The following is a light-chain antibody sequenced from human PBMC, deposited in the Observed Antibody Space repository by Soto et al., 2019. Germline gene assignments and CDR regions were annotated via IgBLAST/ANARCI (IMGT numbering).Light chain of an antibody. CDR1: SSDVGAYDY. Sequence: QSVLTQPPSASGSPGQSVTISCTGTSSDVGAYDYVSWYQQHPGKAPKLMIYEVTKRPSGVPDRFSGSKSGNTASLTVSGLLPEDEADYYCASYAGSNKVFGTGTKLTVL. J-gene: IGLJ1*01. V-gene: IGLV2-8*01. CDR3: ASYAGSNKV. CDR2: EVT.